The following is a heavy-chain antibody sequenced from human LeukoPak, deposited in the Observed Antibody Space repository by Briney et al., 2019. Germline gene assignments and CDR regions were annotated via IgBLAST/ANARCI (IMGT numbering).Heavy chain of an antibody. CDR3: ARFFWSGYLFDY. V-gene: IGHV3-48*03. CDR1: GFTFSSYE. D-gene: IGHD3-3*01. Sequence: GGSLRLSCAASGFTFSSYEMNSVRQAPGKGLEWVSYISSSGSTIYYADSVKGRFTISRDNAKNSLYLQMNSLRAEYTAVYYCARFFWSGYLFDYWGQGTLVTVSS. CDR2: ISSSGSTI. J-gene: IGHJ4*02.